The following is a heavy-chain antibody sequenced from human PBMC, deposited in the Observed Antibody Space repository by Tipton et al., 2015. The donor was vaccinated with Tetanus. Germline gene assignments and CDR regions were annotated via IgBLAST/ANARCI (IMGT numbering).Heavy chain of an antibody. CDR1: GGSFSGYY. J-gene: IGHJ4*02. D-gene: IGHD4-17*01. V-gene: IGHV4-34*01. CDR3: ARLKRGLRSDYFDY. Sequence: TLSLTCAVYGGSFSGYYWSWIRQPPGKGLEWIGEINHSGSTNYNPSLKSRVTISVDTPKNQFSLKLSSVTAADTAVYYCARLKRGLRSDYFDYWGQGTLVTVSS. CDR2: INHSGST.